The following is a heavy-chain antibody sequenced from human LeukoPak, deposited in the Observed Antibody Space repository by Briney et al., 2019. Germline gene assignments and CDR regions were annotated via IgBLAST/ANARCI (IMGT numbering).Heavy chain of an antibody. D-gene: IGHD1-26*01. V-gene: IGHV3-23*01. CDR2: IRGSGDST. CDR1: GFTFSTYA. CDR3: ARRVGSYRFDS. J-gene: IGHJ4*02. Sequence: GGSLRLSCAASGFTFSTYAMSWVRQAAGKGLEWLSYIRGSGDSTYYTDSVKGRFTIARDNSKNTLYLQMSSLRAEDTALYFSARRVGSYRFDSWGQGTLVTVSS.